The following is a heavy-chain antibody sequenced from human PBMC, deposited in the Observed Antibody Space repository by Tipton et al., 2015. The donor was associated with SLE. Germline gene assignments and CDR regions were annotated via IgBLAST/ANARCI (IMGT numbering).Heavy chain of an antibody. D-gene: IGHD3-10*01. J-gene: IGHJ4*02. CDR1: GFTLETYA. CDR2: ISYDGSDK. V-gene: IGHV3-30*04. CDR3: ARLAGGSGDNDFDC. Sequence: SLRLSCAASGFTLETYALHWVRLAPGKGVEWVAVISYDGSDKEYADSVKGRFTISRDNCKNTVYLEMNSLRTDDTAVYYCARLAGGSGDNDFDCWGQGTLVTVSS.